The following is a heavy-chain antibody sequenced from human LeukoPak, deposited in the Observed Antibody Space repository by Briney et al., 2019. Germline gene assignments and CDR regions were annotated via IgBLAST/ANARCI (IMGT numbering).Heavy chain of an antibody. D-gene: IGHD6-25*01. J-gene: IGHJ5*02. CDR1: GGSISSSSYY. CDR2: VSSSGST. Sequence: PSETLSLTCTVSGGSISSSSYYWGWVRQPPGKGLEWIGRVSSSGSTNYNPSLKSRVTISVDTSKNQFSLKLSSVTAADTAVYYCARTSGYLSFWFDPWGQGTLVTVSS. V-gene: IGHV4-39*07. CDR3: ARTSGYLSFWFDP.